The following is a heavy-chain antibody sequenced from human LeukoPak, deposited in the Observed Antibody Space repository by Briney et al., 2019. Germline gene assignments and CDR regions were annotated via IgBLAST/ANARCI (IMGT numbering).Heavy chain of an antibody. J-gene: IGHJ5*02. CDR1: GXSXSXYY. CDR2: IYYSGST. V-gene: IGHV4-59*01. CDR3: ARGRPDYGDNWFDP. D-gene: IGHD4-17*01. Sequence: LXXTCXXXGXSXSXYYWSWIRQPPGKGLEWIGYIYYSGSTNYNPSLTSRVTISVDTSKNQFSLKLSSVTAADTAVYYCARGRPDYGDNWFDPWGQGTLVTVSS.